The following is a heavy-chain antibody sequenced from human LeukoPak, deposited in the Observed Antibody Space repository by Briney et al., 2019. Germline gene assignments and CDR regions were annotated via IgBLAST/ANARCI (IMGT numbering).Heavy chain of an antibody. D-gene: IGHD6-13*01. CDR3: ARDRWQQLYYYYYMDV. CDR2: IIPIFGTA. CDR1: GGAFSSYA. Sequence: ASVKVSCKASGGAFSSYAISWVRQAPGQGLEWMGGIIPIFGTANYAQKFQGRVTITADESTGTAYMELSSLRSEDTAVYYCARDRWQQLYYYYYMDVWGKGTTVTVSS. V-gene: IGHV1-69*13. J-gene: IGHJ6*03.